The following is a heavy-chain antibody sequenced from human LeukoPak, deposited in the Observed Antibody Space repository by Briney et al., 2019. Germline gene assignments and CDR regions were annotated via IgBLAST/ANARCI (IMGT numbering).Heavy chain of an antibody. D-gene: IGHD6-19*01. CDR2: IWYDGSRD. CDR1: GFTFSSYA. CDR3: ATVRGSDWYMDY. V-gene: IGHV3-33*08. Sequence: GGSLRLSCAASGFTFSSYAMHWVRQAPGKGLEWVALIWYDGSRDYYVGFVKGRFTVSRDNSKNTLYLQMKNLRAEDTAVYYCATVRGSDWYMDYWGQGTLVTVSS. J-gene: IGHJ4*02.